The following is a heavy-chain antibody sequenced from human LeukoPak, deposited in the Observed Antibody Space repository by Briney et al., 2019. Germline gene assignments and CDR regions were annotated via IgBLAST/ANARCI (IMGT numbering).Heavy chain of an antibody. CDR2: ISYDGSNK. D-gene: IGHD4-17*01. J-gene: IGHJ4*02. CDR3: AKDRTVTLVD. Sequence: PGGSLRLSCAASGFTFSSYGMHWVRQAPGKGLEWVAVISYDGSNKYYADSVKGRFTISRDNSKNTLYLQMNSLRAEDTAVYYCAKDRTVTLVDWGQGTLVTVSS. CDR1: GFTFSSYG. V-gene: IGHV3-30*18.